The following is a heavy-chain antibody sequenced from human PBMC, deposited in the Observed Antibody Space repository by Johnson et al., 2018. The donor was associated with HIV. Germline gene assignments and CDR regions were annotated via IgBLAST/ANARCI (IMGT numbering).Heavy chain of an antibody. CDR2: VSSGGSSI. V-gene: IGHV3-48*04. D-gene: IGHD1-20*01. J-gene: IGHJ3*02. Sequence: EHLVESGGGVVQPGRSLRLSCAASGFTFSSYAMHWVRQAPGKGLEWISYVSSGGSSIYYADSVRGRFTISRDNAKNSLFLQLNRLRAGDTGVYYCARGGTYNWSPDRMGRAFDIWGQGTTVTVSS. CDR3: ARGGTYNWSPDRMGRAFDI. CDR1: GFTFSSYA.